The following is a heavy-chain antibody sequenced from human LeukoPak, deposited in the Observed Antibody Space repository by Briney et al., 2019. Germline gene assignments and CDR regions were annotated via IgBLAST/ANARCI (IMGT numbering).Heavy chain of an antibody. Sequence: SETLSLTCTVSGGSISSYYWSWIRQPAGKGLEWIGRIYTSGSTNYNPSLKSRATMSVDTSKNQFSLKLSSVTAADTAVYYCARDLRIAAAGNNWFDPWGQGTLVAVSS. J-gene: IGHJ5*02. CDR3: ARDLRIAAAGNNWFDP. D-gene: IGHD6-13*01. V-gene: IGHV4-4*07. CDR2: IYTSGST. CDR1: GGSISSYY.